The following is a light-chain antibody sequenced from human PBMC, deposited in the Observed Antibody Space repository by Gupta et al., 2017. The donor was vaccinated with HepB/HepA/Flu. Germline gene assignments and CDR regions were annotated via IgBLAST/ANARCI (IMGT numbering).Light chain of an antibody. CDR2: GAS. CDR1: QSVSSN. V-gene: IGKV3-15*01. CDR3: QQYDSWWT. J-gene: IGKJ1*01. Sequence: EIVMTQSPATLSVSPGERATLSCRASQSVSSNLAWYQQKPGQAPRVLIYGASTRATGIPARFSGSESGTEFTLTIGSLQSEDFAVYYCQQYDSWWTFGQGTKVEIK.